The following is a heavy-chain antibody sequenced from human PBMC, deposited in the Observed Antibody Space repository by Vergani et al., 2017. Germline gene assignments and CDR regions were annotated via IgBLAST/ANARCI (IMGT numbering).Heavy chain of an antibody. J-gene: IGHJ6*02. CDR3: AKDINPRPYYYYGMDV. Sequence: QVQLVQSGAEVKKPGASVKVSCKASGYTFTSYYMHWVRQAPGQGLEWMGIINPSGGSTSYAQKFQGRVTMTRDTSTSTVYMELSSLRSEDTALYYCAKDINPRPYYYYGMDVWGQGTTVTVSS. V-gene: IGHV1-46*01. CDR1: GYTFTSYY. D-gene: IGHD1-1*01. CDR2: INPSGGST.